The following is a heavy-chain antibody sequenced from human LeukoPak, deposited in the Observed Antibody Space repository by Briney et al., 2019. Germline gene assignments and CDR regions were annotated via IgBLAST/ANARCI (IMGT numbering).Heavy chain of an antibody. CDR3: ARDAETSLAN. V-gene: IGHV3-23*01. CDR1: GGSFSGYY. Sequence: ETLSLTCAVYGGSFSGYYWSWVRQAPGKGLEWVSAISGSGGSTYYADSVKGRFTISSDNSKNTVYLQMNSLKDEDTAVYYCARDAETSLANWGQGTLVTVSP. CDR2: ISGSGGST. J-gene: IGHJ4*02. D-gene: IGHD5-24*01.